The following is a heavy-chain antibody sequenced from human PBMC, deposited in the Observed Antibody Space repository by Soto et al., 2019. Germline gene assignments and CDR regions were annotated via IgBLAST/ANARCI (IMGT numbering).Heavy chain of an antibody. CDR3: ASGEPLLRFLEWSNLDAFDI. D-gene: IGHD3-3*01. J-gene: IGHJ3*02. V-gene: IGHV3-48*02. CDR1: GFTFSSYS. CDR2: ISSSSSTI. Sequence: GESLKISCAASGFTFSSYSMNWVRQAPGKGLEWVSYISSSSSTIYYADSVKGRFTNSRDNAKNSLYLQMNSLRDEDTAVYYCASGEPLLRFLEWSNLDAFDIWGQGTMVTVSS.